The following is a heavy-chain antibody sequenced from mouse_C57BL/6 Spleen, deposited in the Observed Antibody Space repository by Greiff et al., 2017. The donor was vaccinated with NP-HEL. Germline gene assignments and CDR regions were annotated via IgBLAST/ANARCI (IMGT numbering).Heavy chain of an antibody. CDR3: ATTVVATDYFDY. V-gene: IGHV1-74*01. CDR2: IHPSDSDT. Sequence: QVQLKQPGAELVKPGASVKVSCKASGYTFPSYWMHWVKQRPGPGLEWIGRIHPSDSDTNYNQKFKGKATLTVDKSASTAYMQLSSLTSEDSAVYDCATTVVATDYFDYWGQGTTLTVSS. D-gene: IGHD1-1*01. CDR1: GYTFPSYW. J-gene: IGHJ2*01.